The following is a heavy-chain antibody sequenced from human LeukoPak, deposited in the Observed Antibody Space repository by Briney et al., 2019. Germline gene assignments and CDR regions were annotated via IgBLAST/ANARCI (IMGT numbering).Heavy chain of an antibody. D-gene: IGHD5-24*01. V-gene: IGHV3-23*01. Sequence: GGSLRLSCAASGFTFRNCAMHWVRQAPGKGLEWVSLIGASGESTYYADSVKGRFTISRDNSKNTLSLQMNSLRVEDTAMYFCAKDIQLSTWGLGTMVTVSS. CDR3: AKDIQLST. CDR1: GFTFRNCA. CDR2: IGASGEST. J-gene: IGHJ3*01.